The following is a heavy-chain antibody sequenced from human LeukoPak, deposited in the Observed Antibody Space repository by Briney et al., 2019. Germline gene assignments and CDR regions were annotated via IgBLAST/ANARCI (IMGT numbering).Heavy chain of an antibody. CDR1: GLTFSSYE. Sequence: GGSLRLSCAASGLTFSSYEMNWVRQAPGKGLEWVSYISSSGSTIYYADSVKGRFTISRDNAKNSLYLQMNSLRAEDTAVYYCARGIQLWSPWDYWGQGTLVTVSS. CDR2: ISSSGSTI. J-gene: IGHJ4*02. V-gene: IGHV3-48*03. D-gene: IGHD5-18*01. CDR3: ARGIQLWSPWDY.